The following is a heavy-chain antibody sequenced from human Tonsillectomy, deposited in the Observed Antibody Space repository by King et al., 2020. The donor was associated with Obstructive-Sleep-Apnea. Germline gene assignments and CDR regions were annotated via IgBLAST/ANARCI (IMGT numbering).Heavy chain of an antibody. CDR2: IDPRHSYT. J-gene: IGHJ4*02. CDR3: ARFSMAGVH. CDR1: GYNLTNSF. Sequence: VQLVESGPVMKRPGVSLRISCKGSGYNLTNSFITWVRQTPGKGLECVGQIDPRHSYTDYSPSFQGRVPISIDNSITTAYLQWSSLRASDTALYYCARFSMAGVHWGQGPLVTVSS. D-gene: IGHD2/OR15-2a*01. V-gene: IGHV5-10-1*03.